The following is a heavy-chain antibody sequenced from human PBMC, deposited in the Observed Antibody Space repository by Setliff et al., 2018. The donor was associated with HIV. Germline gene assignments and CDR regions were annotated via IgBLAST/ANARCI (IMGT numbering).Heavy chain of an antibody. CDR1: GGSISNSDYY. J-gene: IGHJ3*02. CDR3: SRRGGIAVAGRGVTRGFDI. V-gene: IGHV4-39*01. Sequence: SETLSLTCTISGGSISNSDYYWGWIRRPPGKGLEWIGSIYYSGTTYYNASLKSRVTMSVDTSKNQFFLKLNSVTAADTAVYYCSRRGGIAVAGRGVTRGFDIWGQGTSVTVSS. D-gene: IGHD6-19*01. CDR2: IYYSGTT.